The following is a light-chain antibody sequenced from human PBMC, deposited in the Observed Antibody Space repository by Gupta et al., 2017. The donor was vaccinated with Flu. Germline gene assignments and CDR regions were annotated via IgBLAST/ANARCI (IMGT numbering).Light chain of an antibody. V-gene: IGKV2-30*02. CDR3: MQGTHWPT. Sequence: DVVMTQSPLSLPVTLGQPASISCRSSQSLVHRNGNTYLTWFQQRPGQSPRRLIYRVSKRDSGVQDRFSGSGSGTDFTLKISRVEAEDVGVYYCMQGTHWPTFGQGTKVEIK. CDR2: RVS. CDR1: QSLVHRNGNTY. J-gene: IGKJ1*01.